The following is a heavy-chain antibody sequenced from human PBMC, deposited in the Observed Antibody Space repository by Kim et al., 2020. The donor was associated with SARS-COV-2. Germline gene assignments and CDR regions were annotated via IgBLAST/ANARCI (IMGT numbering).Heavy chain of an antibody. V-gene: IGHV4-39*01. CDR2: IYYTGNT. CDR1: GDSIHNSNYY. CDR3: AIFYASGTYSPGENWFDL. Sequence: SETLSLTCTVSGDSIHNSNYYWGWIRQTPGTGLEWIATIYYTGNTYYSPSLRSRVTMSVDTSKNQFSLNLTSVTAADTALYYCAIFYASGTYSPGENWFDLWGQGTLVTVSS. D-gene: IGHD3-10*01. J-gene: IGHJ5*02.